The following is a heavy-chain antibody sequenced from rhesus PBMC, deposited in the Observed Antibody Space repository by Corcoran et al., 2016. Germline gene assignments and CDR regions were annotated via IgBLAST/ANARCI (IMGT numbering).Heavy chain of an antibody. D-gene: IGHD3-40*01. Sequence: QVKLQESGPGLVKPLETLSLTCAASGGSFRGYYWGWIRQPPGKGLEWIGYISGRSGSTDYNPSLKSRVTSSTDTSKNQFSLKLSAVTAADTAVYYCAREGGDISSHWYFDLWGPGTPITISS. CDR2: ISGRSGST. CDR1: GGSFRGYY. J-gene: IGHJ2*01. CDR3: AREGGDISSHWYFDL. V-gene: IGHV4-165*01.